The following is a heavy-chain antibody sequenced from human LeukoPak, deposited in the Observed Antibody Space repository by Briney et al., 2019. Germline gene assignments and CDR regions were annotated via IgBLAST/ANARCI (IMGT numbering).Heavy chain of an antibody. J-gene: IGHJ4*02. CDR1: GFIFSSSG. CDR3: ARGRTSSWYFDY. D-gene: IGHD6-13*01. V-gene: IGHV3-48*02. Sequence: GGSLRLSCTVSGFIFSSSGIHWVRQAPGKGLEWVSFITSSSSTIYYADSVKGRFTISRDNAQNSLYLQMNSLRDEDTAVYYCARGRTSSWYFDYWGQGTLVTVSS. CDR2: ITSSSSTI.